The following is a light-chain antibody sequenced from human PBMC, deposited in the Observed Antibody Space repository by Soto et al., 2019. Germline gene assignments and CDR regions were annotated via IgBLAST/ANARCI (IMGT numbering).Light chain of an antibody. CDR3: CSYAGSSFYV. CDR2: EGT. J-gene: IGLJ1*01. CDR1: SSDVGNYNL. V-gene: IGLV2-23*01. Sequence: QSALTQPASVSGSPGQSITISCTGTSSDVGNYNLVSWYQQHPGKAPKLMIYEGTKRPSGVSNRFSGSKSGNTASLTISGLQAEDETDYYCCSYAGSSFYVFGTGTKVPVL.